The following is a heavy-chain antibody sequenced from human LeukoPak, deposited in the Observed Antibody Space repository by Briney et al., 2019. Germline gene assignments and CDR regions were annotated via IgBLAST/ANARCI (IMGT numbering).Heavy chain of an antibody. CDR1: GYTLTELS. Sequence: GASVKVSCKVSGYTLTELSMHWVRQAPGKGLEWMGGFDPEDGETIYAQKFQGRVTMTEDTSTDTAYMELSSLRSEDTAVYYCAAVWFGELPYNWFDPWGQGTLVTVSS. CDR3: AAVWFGELPYNWFDP. J-gene: IGHJ5*02. CDR2: FDPEDGET. V-gene: IGHV1-24*01. D-gene: IGHD3-10*01.